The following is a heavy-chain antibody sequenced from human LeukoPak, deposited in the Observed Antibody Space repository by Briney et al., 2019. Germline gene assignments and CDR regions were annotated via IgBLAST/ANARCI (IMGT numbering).Heavy chain of an antibody. D-gene: IGHD1-26*01. J-gene: IGHJ4*02. Sequence: ASVKVSCKASGYTFTGYYLHWVRPAPGQGLEWMGWINPNSGGTNYAQKFQGWVTMTRDTSISTAYMELYSLTSDDTAVYYCANVYSNYWEWEYWGQGTLVTVSS. CDR1: GYTFTGYY. CDR3: ANVYSNYWEWEY. CDR2: INPNSGGT. V-gene: IGHV1-2*04.